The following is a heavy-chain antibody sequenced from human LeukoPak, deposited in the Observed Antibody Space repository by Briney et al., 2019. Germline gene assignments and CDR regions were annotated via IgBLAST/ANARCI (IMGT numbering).Heavy chain of an antibody. CDR1: GGTFSSYA. Sequence: SVKVSCKASGGTFSSYAISWVRQAPAQGLEWMGGIIPIFGTANYAQKFQGRVTITADESTSTAYMELSSLRSEDTAVYYCASLLIPPDENDYWGQGTLVTVSS. J-gene: IGHJ4*02. D-gene: IGHD2-8*01. CDR2: IIPIFGTA. CDR3: ASLLIPPDENDY. V-gene: IGHV1-69*01.